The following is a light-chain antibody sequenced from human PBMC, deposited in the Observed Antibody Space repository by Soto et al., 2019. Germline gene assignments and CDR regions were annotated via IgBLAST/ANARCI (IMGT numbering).Light chain of an antibody. Sequence: DIQMTQSPSSLSASVGDRVTITCRASQRISSYLNWYQQKPGKAPKLLIYAASSLQSGVPSRFSGSGSGTDFTLTISSLQPEDFATYYCQQSYSTPGYTFGQWTKLEIK. CDR2: AAS. V-gene: IGKV1-39*01. J-gene: IGKJ2*01. CDR3: QQSYSTPGYT. CDR1: QRISSY.